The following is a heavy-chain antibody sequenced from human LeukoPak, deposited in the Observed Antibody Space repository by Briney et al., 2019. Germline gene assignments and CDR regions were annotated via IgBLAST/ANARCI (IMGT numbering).Heavy chain of an antibody. Sequence: GASVKVSCKASGGTFSSYAISWVRQAPGQGLEWMGGIIPIFGTANYAQKFQGRVTITADESTSTAYMELSSLRSEDTAVYYCASYAGIVVVPAATSGFDPWGQGTLVTVSS. V-gene: IGHV1-69*13. CDR2: IIPIFGTA. D-gene: IGHD2-2*01. J-gene: IGHJ5*02. CDR3: ASYAGIVVVPAATSGFDP. CDR1: GGTFSSYA.